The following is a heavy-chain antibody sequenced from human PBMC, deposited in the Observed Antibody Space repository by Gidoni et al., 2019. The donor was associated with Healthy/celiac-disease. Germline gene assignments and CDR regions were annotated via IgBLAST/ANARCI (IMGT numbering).Heavy chain of an antibody. J-gene: IGHJ4*02. CDR1: GFPFSSYA. CDR2: ISGSGGST. CDR3: AKERGERMTTVTFFDY. V-gene: IGHV3-23*01. Sequence: EVQLLESGGGLVQPGGSLRLSCAASGFPFSSYAMSWVRQAPGKGLEWVSAISGSGGSTYYADSEKGRFTISRDNSKNTLYLQMNSLRAEDTAVYYCAKERGERMTTVTFFDYWGQGTLVTVSS. D-gene: IGHD4-17*01.